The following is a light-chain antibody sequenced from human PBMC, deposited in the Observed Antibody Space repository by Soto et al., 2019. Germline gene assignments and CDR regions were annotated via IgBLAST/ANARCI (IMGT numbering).Light chain of an antibody. CDR3: QQYNNWWT. CDR1: QSLSSSY. V-gene: IGKV3-20*01. CDR2: GAS. Sequence: EIMLTQSPGTLSLSPGERATLSCRASQSLSSSYLAWYQQKPGQAPRLLIYGASSRVTGIPDRFSGSGSGTDFTLIIASLEPEDFAFYYCQQYNNWWTFGQGTRVDIK. J-gene: IGKJ1*01.